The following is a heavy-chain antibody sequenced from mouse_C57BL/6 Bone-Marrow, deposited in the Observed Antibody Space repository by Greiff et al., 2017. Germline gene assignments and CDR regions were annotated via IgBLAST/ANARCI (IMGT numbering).Heavy chain of an antibody. CDR2: IDPSDSYT. Sequence: QVQLQQPGAELVMPGASVKLSCKASGYTFTSYWMHWVKQRPGQGLEWIGEIDPSDSYTNYNQKFKGKSTLTVDKSSSTAYMQLSSLTSEDSAVYYCARMRAYWGQGTLVTVSA. CDR1: GYTFTSYW. CDR3: ARMRAY. J-gene: IGHJ3*01. V-gene: IGHV1-69*01.